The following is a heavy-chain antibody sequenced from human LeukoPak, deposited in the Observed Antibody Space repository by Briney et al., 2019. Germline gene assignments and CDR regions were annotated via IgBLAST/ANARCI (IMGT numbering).Heavy chain of an antibody. CDR3: ARVSDLYYYGMDV. CDR1: GFTFSSYS. Sequence: GGSLRLSCAASGFTFSSYSMNWVRQAPGKGLEWVSSISSSSSYIYYADSVKGRSTISRDNAKNSLYLQMNSLRAEVTAVYYCARVSDLYYYGMDVWGQGTTVTVSS. V-gene: IGHV3-21*01. J-gene: IGHJ6*02. CDR2: ISSSSSYI.